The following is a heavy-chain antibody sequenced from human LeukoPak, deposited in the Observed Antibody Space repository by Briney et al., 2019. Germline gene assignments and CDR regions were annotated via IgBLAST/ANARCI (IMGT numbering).Heavy chain of an antibody. CDR2: ISYSGST. Sequence: SETLSLTCTVSRGSISSDYWSWFRQPPGKGLEWIGYISYSGSTNYNPSLKSRVTISLDTSKNQFSLKPTSVTAADTAVYYCARDLDSYYFDNWGQGTLVTVSS. CDR3: ARDLDSYYFDN. J-gene: IGHJ4*02. D-gene: IGHD4-11*01. CDR1: RGSISSDY. V-gene: IGHV4-59*01.